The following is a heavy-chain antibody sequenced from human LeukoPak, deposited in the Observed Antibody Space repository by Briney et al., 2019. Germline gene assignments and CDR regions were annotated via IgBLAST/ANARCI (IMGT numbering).Heavy chain of an antibody. D-gene: IGHD4-11*01. J-gene: IGHJ6*02. CDR1: VFTVSSYY. CDR2: IYSGGST. V-gene: IGHV3-66*01. CDR3: ARSYSNHLFGMDV. Sequence: GGSLRLSCAASVFTVSSYYMTWVRQAPEKGLEWVSVIYSGGSTYYADSVKGRVAISRDNSKNTVFLQMNSVRAEDTAVYYCARSYSNHLFGMDVWGQGTTVTVSS.